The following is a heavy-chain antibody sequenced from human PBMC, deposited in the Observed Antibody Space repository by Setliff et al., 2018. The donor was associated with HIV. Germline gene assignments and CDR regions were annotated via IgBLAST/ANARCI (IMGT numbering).Heavy chain of an antibody. CDR3: ARHARYGVFL. V-gene: IGHV4-59*08. D-gene: IGHD5-18*01. CDR1: GASINSRY. CDR2: VFYTGTT. J-gene: IGHJ4*02. Sequence: SETLSLTCSVSGASINSRYWSWVRQPPGKGLEWIGYVFYTGTTTYNTSLKSRVTISVDRSQNQFFLKLKSVTATDTAVYYCARHARYGVFLWGQGSRVTVSS.